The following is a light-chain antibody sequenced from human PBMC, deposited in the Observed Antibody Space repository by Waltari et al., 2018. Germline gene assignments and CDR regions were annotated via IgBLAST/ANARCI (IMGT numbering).Light chain of an antibody. J-gene: IGLJ3*02. CDR3: LIYMGSGIWV. CDR1: SGSGSTTSY. V-gene: IGLV8-61*01. CDR2: KAS. Sequence: QTVVTQEPSLSVSPGGTVTLTCALSSGSGSTTSYVSWYQQTPGQAPRTLVYKASARSSGVPDRFSGSILGNKAALTITGAQAEDDSDYYCLIYMGSGIWVFGGGTKLTVL.